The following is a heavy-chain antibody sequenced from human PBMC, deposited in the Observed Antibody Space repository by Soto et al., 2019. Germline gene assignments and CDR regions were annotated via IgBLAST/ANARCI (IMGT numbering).Heavy chain of an antibody. D-gene: IGHD6-19*01. CDR1: GFTFSSYA. J-gene: IGHJ4*02. CDR3: AGMGAVAGTGGDY. CDR2: ISYDGSNK. V-gene: IGHV3-30-3*01. Sequence: QVQLVESGGGVVQPGRSLRLSCAASGFTFSSYAMHWVRQAPGKGLEWVAVISYDGSNKYYADSVKGRFTISRDNSKNTLYLQMNSLRAEDTAVYYWAGMGAVAGTGGDYWGQGTLVTVSS.